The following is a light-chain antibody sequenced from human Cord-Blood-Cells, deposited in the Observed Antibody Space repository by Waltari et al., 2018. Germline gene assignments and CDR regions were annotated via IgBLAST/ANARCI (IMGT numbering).Light chain of an antibody. V-gene: IGLV3-1*01. Sequence: SYELTQPPSVSVSPGQTASITCSGDKLGDKYACWYQQKPGQSPVLVIYQDSKRPSGIPVRFSGSNSGNTATLTISGTQAMDEADYYCQAWDSSTVLVGGGTKLTVL. CDR1: KLGDKY. CDR2: QDS. J-gene: IGLJ2*01. CDR3: QAWDSSTVL.